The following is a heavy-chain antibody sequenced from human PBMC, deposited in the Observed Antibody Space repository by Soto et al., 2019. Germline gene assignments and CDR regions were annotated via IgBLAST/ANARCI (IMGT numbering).Heavy chain of an antibody. V-gene: IGHV1-69*12. CDR1: GGTFSIYA. CDR3: ARKGAAAGQYYYYYGMDV. Sequence: QVHLLQSGAEVKKPGSSVKVSCKASGGTFSIYAISWVRQTPGQGLEWMGAIIPIFGTANYAQKFQGRVPITADESTTTAYMELHSLRSEDTAVYYCARKGAAAGQYYYYYGMDVWCQGTKVTVCS. CDR2: IIPIFGTA. J-gene: IGHJ6*02. D-gene: IGHD6-13*01.